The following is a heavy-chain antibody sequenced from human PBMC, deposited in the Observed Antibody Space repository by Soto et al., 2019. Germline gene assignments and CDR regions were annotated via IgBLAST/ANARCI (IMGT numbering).Heavy chain of an antibody. CDR2: IWYDGSNK. CDR3: ARDLSEQHLDY. Sequence: QVQLVESGGGVVQPGMSLRLSCAASGFTFSSYGMHWVRQAPGKGLEWVAVIWYDGSNKYYADSVKGRFTISRDNSKNTLYLQMNSLRAEDTAVYYCARDLSEQHLDYWGQGTLVTVSS. CDR1: GFTFSSYG. D-gene: IGHD6-13*01. J-gene: IGHJ4*02. V-gene: IGHV3-33*01.